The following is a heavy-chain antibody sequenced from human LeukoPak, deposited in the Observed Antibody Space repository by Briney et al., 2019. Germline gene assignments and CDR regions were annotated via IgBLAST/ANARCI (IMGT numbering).Heavy chain of an antibody. CDR2: ISYDGNNQ. CDR3: ARRIHGNAFDI. Sequence: GGSLRLSCAASRFAFSSYAMHWVRQAPGKGLEWVAVISYDGNNQYYADSVKGRFTISRDNAKNSLYLQMNSLRAEDTAVYYCARRIHGNAFDIWGQGTMVTVSS. D-gene: IGHD5-18*01. J-gene: IGHJ3*02. CDR1: RFAFSSYA. V-gene: IGHV3-30-3*01.